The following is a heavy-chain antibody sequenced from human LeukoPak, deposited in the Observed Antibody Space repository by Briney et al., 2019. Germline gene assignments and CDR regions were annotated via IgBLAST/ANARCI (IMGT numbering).Heavy chain of an antibody. J-gene: IGHJ4*02. CDR3: ARGPTPVYSSGWYPFDY. D-gene: IGHD6-19*01. V-gene: IGHV3-53*01. CDR2: IYSGGST. CDR1: GFTVSSNY. Sequence: GGSLRFSCAASGFTVSSNYMSWVRQAPGKGLEWVSVIYSGGSTYYADSVKGRFTISRDNSKNTLYLQMNSLRAEDTAVYYCARGPTPVYSSGWYPFDYWGQGTLVTVSS.